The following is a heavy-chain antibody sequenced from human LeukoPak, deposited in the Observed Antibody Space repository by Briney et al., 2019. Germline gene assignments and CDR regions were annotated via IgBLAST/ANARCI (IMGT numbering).Heavy chain of an antibody. Sequence: PGGSLRLSCAASGLTFSNYWMSWVRQAPGKGLEWVANIEQDGSEKYYVDSVKGRFTISRDNANNSVYLQMNSLRAEDTALYYCARISGSSKKYFQHWGQGTLVTVSS. D-gene: IGHD1-26*01. J-gene: IGHJ1*01. V-gene: IGHV3-7*01. CDR3: ARISGSSKKYFQH. CDR1: GLTFSNYW. CDR2: IEQDGSEK.